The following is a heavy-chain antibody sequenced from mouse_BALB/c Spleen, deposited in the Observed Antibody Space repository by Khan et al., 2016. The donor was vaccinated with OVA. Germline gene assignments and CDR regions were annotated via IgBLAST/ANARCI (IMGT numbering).Heavy chain of an antibody. J-gene: IGHJ2*01. CDR1: GYSITSGYG. Sequence: EVKLEESGPGLVKPSQSLSLTCTVTGYSITSGYGWNLIRQFPGNKLEWMGYISYSGSTNYNPSLKSRTSITRDTSKNRFFLQLNSVATEDTAKYYCARTARIEYWGQGTTLTVSS. V-gene: IGHV3-2*02. CDR3: ARTARIEY. CDR2: ISYSGST. D-gene: IGHD1-2*01.